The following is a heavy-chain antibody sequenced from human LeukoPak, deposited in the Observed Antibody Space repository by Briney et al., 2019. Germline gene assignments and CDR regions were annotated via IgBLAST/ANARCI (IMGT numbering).Heavy chain of an antibody. CDR3: ARHLYGSGLHRIDY. Sequence: SETLSLTCTVSGGSISTTNYYWGWIRQPPGKGLEWIGSIYYSGSTYYNPSLKSRVTISVDTSKNQFSLKLSSVTAADTAVYHCARHLYGSGLHRIDYWGQGTLVTVSS. CDR2: IYYSGST. V-gene: IGHV4-39*01. D-gene: IGHD6-19*01. CDR1: GGSISTTNYY. J-gene: IGHJ4*02.